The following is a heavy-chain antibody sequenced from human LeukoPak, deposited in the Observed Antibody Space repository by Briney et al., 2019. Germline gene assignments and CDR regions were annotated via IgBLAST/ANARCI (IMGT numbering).Heavy chain of an antibody. CDR2: IYTSGST. J-gene: IGHJ3*02. D-gene: IGHD2-2*01. V-gene: IGHV4-61*02. Sequence: SETLSLTRTVSGGSISSGSYYWSWIRQPAGKGLEWIGRIYTSGSTNYNPSLKSRVTISVDTSKNQFSLKLSSVTAADTAVYYCARNLGYCSSTSCYYAFDIWGQGTMVTVSS. CDR3: ARNLGYCSSTSCYYAFDI. CDR1: GGSISSGSYY.